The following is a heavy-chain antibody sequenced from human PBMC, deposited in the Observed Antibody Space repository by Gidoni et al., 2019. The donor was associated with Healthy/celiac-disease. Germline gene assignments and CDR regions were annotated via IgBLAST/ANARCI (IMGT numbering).Heavy chain of an antibody. J-gene: IGHJ6*02. V-gene: IGHV3-13*01. CDR2: MGTAGDT. Sequence: EVQLVESGGGLVQPGGSLRLSCAASGFTFSSYDMPWFRHATGKGLEWVSAMGTAGDTYYPGSVKGRFTISRENAKNSLYLQMNSLRAGDTAVYYCARGSKRFGELEVRDYYYYYGMDVWGQGTTVTVSS. CDR1: GFTFSSYD. D-gene: IGHD3-10*01. CDR3: ARGSKRFGELEVRDYYYYYGMDV.